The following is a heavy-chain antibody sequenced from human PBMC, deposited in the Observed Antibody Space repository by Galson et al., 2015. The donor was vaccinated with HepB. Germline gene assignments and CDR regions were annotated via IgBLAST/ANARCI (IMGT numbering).Heavy chain of an antibody. V-gene: IGHV3-30*04. CDR2: ISYDGSNK. CDR3: ARDRVSGYSGYDNFDY. Sequence: SLRLSCAASGFTFSSYAMHWVRQAPGKGLEWVAVISYDGSNKYYADSVKGRFTISRDNSKNTLYLQMNSLRAEDTAVYYCARDRVSGYSGYDNFDYWGQGTLVTVSS. CDR1: GFTFSSYA. J-gene: IGHJ4*02. D-gene: IGHD5-12*01.